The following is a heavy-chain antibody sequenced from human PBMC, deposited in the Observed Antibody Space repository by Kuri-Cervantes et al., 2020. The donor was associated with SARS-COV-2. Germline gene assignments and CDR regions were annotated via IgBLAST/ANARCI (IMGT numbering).Heavy chain of an antibody. D-gene: IGHD2-2*01. CDR3: ARGDIVVVPRPYYDYMDV. V-gene: IGHV1-18*01. CDR2: VSPHTGKT. J-gene: IGHJ6*03. CDR1: GYTFVSFC. Sequence: ASVKVSCKASGYTFVSFCISWVRQAPGQGLEWMGWVSPHTGKTSYAQKFQGRVTMTTHTTTNTAYMELRSLRSEDTAVYYCARGDIVVVPRPYYDYMDVWGKGTTVTVSS.